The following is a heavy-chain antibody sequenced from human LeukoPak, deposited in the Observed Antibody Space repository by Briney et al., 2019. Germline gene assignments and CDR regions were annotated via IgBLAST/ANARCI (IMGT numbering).Heavy chain of an antibody. CDR2: IYSGGST. CDR3: ARAAGQWLVGYYYYYMDV. CDR1: GFTVSSNY. V-gene: IGHV3-66*02. Sequence: GGSLRLSCAASGFTVSSNYMSWVRQAPGKGLEWVSVIYSGGSTYYADSVKGRFTISRDNSKNTLYLQMYSLRAEDTAVYYCARAAGQWLVGYYYYYMDVWGKGTTVTASS. J-gene: IGHJ6*03. D-gene: IGHD6-19*01.